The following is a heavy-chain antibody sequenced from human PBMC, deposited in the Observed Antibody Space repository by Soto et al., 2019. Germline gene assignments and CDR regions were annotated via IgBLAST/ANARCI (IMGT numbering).Heavy chain of an antibody. J-gene: IGHJ4*01. CDR1: GFTFSNYG. V-gene: IGHV3-30*18. CDR3: SKAQLPVYWYHSHGGFDA. Sequence: GGSLRLSCGASGFTFSNYGMHWVRQAPGKGLEWVAFISNDGSNKNYADSVKGRFSISRDNSENTLSLQLNSLRAEDTAVYFCSKAQLPVYWYHSHGGFDAWGQGTLVTVSS. CDR2: ISNDGSNK. D-gene: IGHD2-15*01.